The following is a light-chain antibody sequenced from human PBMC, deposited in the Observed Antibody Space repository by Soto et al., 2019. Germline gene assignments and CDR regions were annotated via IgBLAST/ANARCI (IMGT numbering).Light chain of an antibody. CDR2: EVR. V-gene: IGLV2-14*01. J-gene: IGLJ1*01. Sequence: QSVLTQPASVSGSPGQSITISCTGTASDVGAYDYVSWYQHHPGKPPKLLIFEVRDRPSGVSNRFSGSKSGNTASLTISGLQPNDEADYFCSSSTSSSTLVFGTVTKLTVL. CDR1: ASDVGAYDY. CDR3: SSSTSSSTLV.